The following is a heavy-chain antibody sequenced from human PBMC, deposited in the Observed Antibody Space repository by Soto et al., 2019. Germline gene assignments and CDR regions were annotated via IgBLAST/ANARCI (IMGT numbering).Heavy chain of an antibody. CDR2: ISAYNGNT. D-gene: IGHD6-13*01. CDR1: GYTFTSYG. CDR3: ARERDDRRWSRAEYFQH. J-gene: IGHJ1*01. V-gene: IGHV1-18*01. Sequence: GASVKVSCKASGYTFTSYGISWVRQAPGQGLEWMGWISAYNGNTNYGQKLQGRLTMTTDTSTSTAYMELRSLRSDDTAVYYCARERDDRRWSRAEYFQHWGQGTLVTGSS.